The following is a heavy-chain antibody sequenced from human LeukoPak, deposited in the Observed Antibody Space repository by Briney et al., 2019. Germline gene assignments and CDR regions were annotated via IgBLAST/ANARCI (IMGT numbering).Heavy chain of an antibody. CDR3: ASSAGTVDFDY. D-gene: IGHD6-19*01. CDR2: IYYSGST. V-gene: IGHV4-59*12. CDR1: GGSISSYY. Sequence: PSETLSLTCTVSGGSISSYYWSWIRQTPGKGLEWIGDIYYSGSTNYNPSLKSRVTISVDTSKNQFSLKLSSVTAADTAVYYCASSAGTVDFDYWGQGTLVTVSS. J-gene: IGHJ4*02.